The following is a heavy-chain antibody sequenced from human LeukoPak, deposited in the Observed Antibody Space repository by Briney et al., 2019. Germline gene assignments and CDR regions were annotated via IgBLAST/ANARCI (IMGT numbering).Heavy chain of an antibody. CDR3: ARSLEVGATIRFDY. V-gene: IGHV1-8*01. J-gene: IGHJ4*02. CDR1: GYSFISYD. D-gene: IGHD1-26*01. Sequence: GASVKVSCKASGYSFISYDINWVRQAPGQGLEWMGWMNPNSANTGYAQKFQGRVTITTDESTSTAYMELSSLRSEDTAVYYCARSLEVGATIRFDYWGQGTLVTVSS. CDR2: MNPNSANT.